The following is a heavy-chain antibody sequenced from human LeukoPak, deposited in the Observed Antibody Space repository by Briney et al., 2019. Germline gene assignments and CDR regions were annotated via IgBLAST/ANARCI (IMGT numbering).Heavy chain of an antibody. Sequence: PGRSLRLSCTASGFTFGDYAMSWVRQAPGKGLEWLSAIRSTGVNTYYADSVKGRFTISRDNSKDTLFLQMNSLRAEDTAVYYCAKDLMPAAPTRFDFWGQGTLVTVSS. V-gene: IGHV3-23*01. CDR1: GFTFGDYA. CDR3: AKDLMPAAPTRFDF. D-gene: IGHD2-2*01. J-gene: IGHJ4*02. CDR2: IRSTGVNT.